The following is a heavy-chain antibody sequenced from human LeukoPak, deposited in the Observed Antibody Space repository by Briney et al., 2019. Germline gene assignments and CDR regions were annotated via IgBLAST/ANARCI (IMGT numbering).Heavy chain of an antibody. D-gene: IGHD6-19*01. J-gene: IGHJ6*03. CDR1: GFTFSNYW. V-gene: IGHV3-74*01. CDR3: ARARAVAGYYYYYYMDV. CDR2: INPDGSTT. Sequence: GWSLRLSCAASGFTFSNYWMHWVRQDPGKGLVWVSFINPDGSTTNYADSVKGRFTISRDNAKNALYLQMNSLRAEDTAVYYCARARAVAGYYYYYYMDVWGKGTTVTVSS.